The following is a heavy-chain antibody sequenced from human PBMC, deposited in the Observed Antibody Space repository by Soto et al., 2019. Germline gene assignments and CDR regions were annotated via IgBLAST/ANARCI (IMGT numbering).Heavy chain of an antibody. CDR3: ARGRHWLDY. CDR2: IYYDGTT. Sequence: QVQLQASGPGLVKPSETVSLTCTVSGGSVSPYYWTWVRRPPGKGLEWIAYIYYDGTTNYNPSLKSRVTISLDTSKNQFSLRLTSVTAADTAVYYCARGRHWLDYWGQGTLLTVSS. CDR1: GGSVSPYY. D-gene: IGHD6-19*01. J-gene: IGHJ4*02. V-gene: IGHV4-59*02.